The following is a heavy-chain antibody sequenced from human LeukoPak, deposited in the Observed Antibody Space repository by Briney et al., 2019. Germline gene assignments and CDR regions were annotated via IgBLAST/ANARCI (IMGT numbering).Heavy chain of an antibody. CDR3: ARGESNVVVPATPYYYYYMDV. CDR1: GFTFSNAW. J-gene: IGHJ6*03. V-gene: IGHV3-48*01. CDR2: ISSSSSTI. Sequence: PGGSLRLSCAASGFTFSNAWMSWVRQAPGKGLEWVSYISSSSSTIYYADSVKGRFTISRDNAKNSLYLQMNSLRAEDTAVYYCARGESNVVVPATPYYYYYMDVWGKGTTVTVSS. D-gene: IGHD2-2*01.